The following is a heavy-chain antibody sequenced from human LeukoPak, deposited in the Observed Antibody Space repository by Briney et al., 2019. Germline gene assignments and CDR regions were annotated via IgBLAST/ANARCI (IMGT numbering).Heavy chain of an antibody. CDR1: GGSISSYY. Sequence: PSETLSLTCTVSGGSISSYYWSWIRQPPGKGLEWIGYIYYSGSTNYNPSLKSRVTIPVDTSKNQFSLKLSSVTAADTAVYYCARGPGGWYFYWGQGTLVTVSS. CDR2: IYYSGST. V-gene: IGHV4-59*01. J-gene: IGHJ4*02. CDR3: ARGPGGWYFY. D-gene: IGHD6-19*01.